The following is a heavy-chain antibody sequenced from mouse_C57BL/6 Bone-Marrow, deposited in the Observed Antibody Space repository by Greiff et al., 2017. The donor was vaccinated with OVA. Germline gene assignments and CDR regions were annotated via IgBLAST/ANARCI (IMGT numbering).Heavy chain of an antibody. Sequence: QVQLKESGAELVKPGASVKMSCKASGYTFTSYWITWVKQRPGQGLEWIGDIYPGSGSTNYNEKFKSKATLTVDTSSSTAYMQLSSLTSEDSAVYYCARERRGLRSDYWGQGTTLTVSS. CDR2: IYPGSGST. CDR1: GYTFTSYW. J-gene: IGHJ2*01. D-gene: IGHD2-4*01. V-gene: IGHV1-55*01. CDR3: ARERRGLRSDY.